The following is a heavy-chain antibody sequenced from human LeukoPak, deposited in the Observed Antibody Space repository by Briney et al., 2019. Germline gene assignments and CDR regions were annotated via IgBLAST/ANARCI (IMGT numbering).Heavy chain of an antibody. Sequence: SETLSLTCTVSGDSISSYYWSWIRQPAGKGLEWIGRIHPSGSTNYNPSLKSRVTPSVDTSKNEFSLKLSSVTAADTAVYYCARGPPPDLDYWGRGTLVTVSS. CDR1: GDSISSYY. J-gene: IGHJ4*02. CDR2: IHPSGST. V-gene: IGHV4-4*07. CDR3: ARGPPPDLDY.